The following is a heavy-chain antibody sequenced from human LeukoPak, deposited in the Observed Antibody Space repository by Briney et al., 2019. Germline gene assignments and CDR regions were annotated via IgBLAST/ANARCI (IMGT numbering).Heavy chain of an antibody. CDR3: ARFWNDGPIDY. J-gene: IGHJ4*02. V-gene: IGHV3-30*03. Sequence: GGSLRLSCAASGFTFSSYGMHWVRQAPGKGLEWVAVMSYDGGNTYYADSVKGRFTISRDNPKNTLYLQMNSLRAEDTAVYYCARFWNDGPIDYWGQGTLVTVPS. CDR1: GFTFSSYG. D-gene: IGHD1-1*01. CDR2: MSYDGGNT.